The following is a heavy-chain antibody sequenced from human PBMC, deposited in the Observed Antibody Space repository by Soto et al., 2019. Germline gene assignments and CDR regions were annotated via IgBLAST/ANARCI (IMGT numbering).Heavy chain of an antibody. V-gene: IGHV3-30*04. CDR1: GFTFSSHT. D-gene: IGHD4-17*01. J-gene: IGHJ4*02. Sequence: GGSLRLSCAASGFTFSSHTIHWVRQAPGKGLEWVAVIESDGGNKYYAESVKGRFFISRDNSQSTLWLQMNSLRVEDSAIYFCARQEDGLDYWGQGTLVTVSS. CDR2: IESDGGNK. CDR3: ARQEDGLDY.